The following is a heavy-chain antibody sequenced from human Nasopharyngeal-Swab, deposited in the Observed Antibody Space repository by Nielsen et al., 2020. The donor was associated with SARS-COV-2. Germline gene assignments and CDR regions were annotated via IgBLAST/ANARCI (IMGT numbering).Heavy chain of an antibody. CDR1: GGSFSGYY. V-gene: IGHV4-34*01. J-gene: IGHJ5*02. Sequence: SQTLSLTCAVYGGSFSGYYWSWIRQPPGEGLEWIGEINHSGSTNYNPSLESRVTISVDTSKNQFSLKLSSVTAADTAVYYCARGRGSSGLTYNWFDPWGQGTLVTVSS. CDR3: ARGRGSSGLTYNWFDP. D-gene: IGHD6-19*01. CDR2: INHSGST.